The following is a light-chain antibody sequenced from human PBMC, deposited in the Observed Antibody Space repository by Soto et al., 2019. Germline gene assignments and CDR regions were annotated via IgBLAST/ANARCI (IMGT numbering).Light chain of an antibody. CDR3: SSYTGSSALLV. CDR1: SSDVGGYNY. V-gene: IGLV2-14*01. CDR2: DVS. J-gene: IGLJ2*01. Sequence: QSALTQPASVSGSPEQSITISCTGTSSDVGGYNYVSWYHQHPGKAPKLMIYDVSNRPSGISNRSSGAKSGNTASLTISGLQAEDEDDYNCSSYTGSSALLVFVGGTKRTVL.